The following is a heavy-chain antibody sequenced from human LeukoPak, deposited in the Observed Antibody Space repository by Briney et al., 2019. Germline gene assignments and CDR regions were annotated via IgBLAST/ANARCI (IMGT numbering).Heavy chain of an antibody. D-gene: IGHD2-15*01. CDR3: ARDTSVVVAAYNWFDP. J-gene: IGHJ5*02. Sequence: PGRSLRLACAASGFSFRNHAMHWVRQAPGKGLEWVAVISYDGSDKYYADSMKGRFTISRDNSKNTLYLQMNSLRAEDTAVYYCARDTSVVVAAYNWFDPWGQGTLVTVSS. CDR2: ISYDGSDK. V-gene: IGHV3-30-3*01. CDR1: GFSFRNHA.